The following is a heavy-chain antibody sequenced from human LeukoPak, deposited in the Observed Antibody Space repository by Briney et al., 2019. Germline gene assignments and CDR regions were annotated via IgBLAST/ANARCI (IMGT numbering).Heavy chain of an antibody. Sequence: SETLSLTRAVYGGSFSGYYWSWIRQPPGKGLEWIGYIFNSGSTNYNPSLKSRVTISVDTSKNQFSLKLSSVTAADTAVYYCARRGGHGGSFDYWGQGTLVTVSP. CDR2: IFNSGST. CDR3: ARRGGHGGSFDY. V-gene: IGHV4-59*08. J-gene: IGHJ4*02. D-gene: IGHD4-23*01. CDR1: GGSFSGYY.